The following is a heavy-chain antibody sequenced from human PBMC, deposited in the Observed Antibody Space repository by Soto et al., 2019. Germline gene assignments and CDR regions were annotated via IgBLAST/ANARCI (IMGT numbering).Heavy chain of an antibody. J-gene: IGHJ6*02. V-gene: IGHV1-18*01. CDR2: ISAYNGNT. D-gene: IGHD2-15*01. CDR3: ARDRGLDCSGGSCYVHYYYYYGMDV. Sequence: ASVKVSCKASGYTFTRYGISWVRQAPGQGLEWKGWISAYNGNTNYAQKLQGRVTMTTDTSTSTAYMELRSLRSDDTAVYYCARDRGLDCSGGSCYVHYYYYYGMDVWGQGTTVTVSS. CDR1: GYTFTRYG.